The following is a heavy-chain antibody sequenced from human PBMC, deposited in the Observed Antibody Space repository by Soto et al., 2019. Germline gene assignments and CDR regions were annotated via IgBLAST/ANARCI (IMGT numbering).Heavy chain of an antibody. CDR2: IHSDGSTT. V-gene: IGHV3-74*01. CDR3: VRGDKGGFDL. J-gene: IGHJ3*01. Sequence: EVQLVESEGGLVQRGGSLRLSCAASGFTFNYYWMHWVRQAPGQGLVWVSHIHSDGSTTTYADSVKGRFTISRDNAKNALYLQMISLRAEATAVYYCVRGDKGGFDLWGQGTTVTVSS. D-gene: IGHD2-21*02. CDR1: GFTFNYYW.